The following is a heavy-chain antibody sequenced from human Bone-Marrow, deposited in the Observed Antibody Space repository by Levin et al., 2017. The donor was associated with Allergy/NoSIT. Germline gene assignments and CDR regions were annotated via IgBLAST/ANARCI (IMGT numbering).Heavy chain of an antibody. J-gene: IGHJ5*02. CDR2: IWFDGSNE. Sequence: PGGSLRLSCAASGFTFSSHGMHWVRQAPGKGLEWVAVIWFDGSNEFYGDSVKGRFTISRDNSKNTVYLQMNSLRPEDTAVYYCVRGRTTTSWGNWFDPWGQGTLVTVSS. D-gene: IGHD1-14*01. CDR3: VRGRTTTSWGNWFDP. CDR1: GFTFSSHG. V-gene: IGHV3-33*01.